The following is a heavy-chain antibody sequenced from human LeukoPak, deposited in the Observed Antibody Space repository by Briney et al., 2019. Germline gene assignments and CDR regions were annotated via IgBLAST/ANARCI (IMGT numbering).Heavy chain of an antibody. D-gene: IGHD6-19*01. V-gene: IGHV3-7*03. CDR2: IKQDGSEK. Sequence: PGGSLRLSCAASGFTFSSYWMSWVRQAPGKGLEWVANIKQDGSEKYYVDSVKGRFTISRDNAKNSLHLQMNSLRAEDTAVYYCARSSGTDSGWWYWFDPWGQGTLVTVSS. J-gene: IGHJ5*02. CDR1: GFTFSSYW. CDR3: ARSSGTDSGWWYWFDP.